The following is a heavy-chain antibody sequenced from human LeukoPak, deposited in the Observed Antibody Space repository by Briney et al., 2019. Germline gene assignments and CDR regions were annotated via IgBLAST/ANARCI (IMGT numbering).Heavy chain of an antibody. D-gene: IGHD6-13*01. J-gene: IGHJ6*02. CDR1: GFTFSSYS. CDR2: IRYDGSNK. CDR3: ARSAAAGIDYYYGMDV. Sequence: GGSLRLSCAASGFTFSSYSMNWVRQAPGKGLEWVAVIRYDGSNKYYADSVKGRFTISRDNSKNTLYLQMNSLRAEDTAVYYCARSAAAGIDYYYGMDVWSQGTTVTVSS. V-gene: IGHV3-33*08.